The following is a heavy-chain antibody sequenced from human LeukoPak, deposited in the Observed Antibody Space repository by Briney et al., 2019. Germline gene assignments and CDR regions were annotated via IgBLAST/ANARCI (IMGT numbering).Heavy chain of an antibody. V-gene: IGHV1-18*01. CDR1: GYTFTSYG. J-gene: IGHJ4*02. Sequence: ASVKVSCKASGYTFTSYGISWVRQAPGQGLEWMGWISAYNDNTNYAQKLQGRVTMTTDTSTSTAYMELRSLRSDDTAVYYCARTHYYDSSGYYYGLVYWGQGTLVTVSS. D-gene: IGHD3-22*01. CDR2: ISAYNDNT. CDR3: ARTHYYDSSGYYYGLVY.